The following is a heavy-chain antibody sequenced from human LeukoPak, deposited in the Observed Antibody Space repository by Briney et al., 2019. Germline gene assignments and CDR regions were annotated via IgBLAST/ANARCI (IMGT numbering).Heavy chain of an antibody. Sequence: ASVKVSCKASGYTFTGYYMHWVRQAPGQGLEWMGWINPNGGGTNYAQKFQGRVTMTRDTSISTAYMELSRLRSDDTAVYYCARALIVVVPAANDYWGQGTLVTVSS. CDR1: GYTFTGYY. D-gene: IGHD2-2*01. CDR2: INPNGGGT. J-gene: IGHJ4*02. V-gene: IGHV1-2*02. CDR3: ARALIVVVPAANDY.